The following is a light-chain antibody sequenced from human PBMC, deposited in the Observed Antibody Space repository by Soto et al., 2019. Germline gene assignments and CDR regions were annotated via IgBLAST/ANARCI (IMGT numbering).Light chain of an antibody. CDR1: QSVRSNF. CDR2: GAS. CDR3: QRWDSLRT. V-gene: IGKV3-20*01. J-gene: IGKJ1*01. Sequence: EIVLTQSPGTLSLSPGERATLSCRASQSVRSNFLAWYQQKPGQAPRLLIYGASNRATGIPDRFSGSGSGTDFTLTITRLEREDFAMYYCQRWDSLRTFGQGTKVEF.